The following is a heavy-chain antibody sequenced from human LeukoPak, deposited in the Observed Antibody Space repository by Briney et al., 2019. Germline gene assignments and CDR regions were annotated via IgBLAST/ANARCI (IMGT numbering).Heavy chain of an antibody. J-gene: IGHJ4*02. D-gene: IGHD6-13*01. CDR3: ATPLTSKWSSSWYSGHFDY. Sequence: GEFLRLSCVASGFSFSDYAMHWVRQAPGKGLEWVAVISAEGRDKYYIDSVRGRFTISRDNSKTTVFLQMNSLEVEDTAVYYCATPLTSKWSSSWYSGHFDYWGQGALVTVPS. CDR2: ISAEGRDK. V-gene: IGHV3-30*04. CDR1: GFSFSDYA.